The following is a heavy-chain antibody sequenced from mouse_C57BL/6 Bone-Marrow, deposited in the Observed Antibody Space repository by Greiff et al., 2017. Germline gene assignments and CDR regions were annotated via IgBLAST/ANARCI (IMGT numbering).Heavy chain of an antibody. CDR3: ARAYYSNPYAMDY. Sequence: VQLQQSGGGLVKPGGSLKLSCAASGFTFSSYAMSWVRQTPEKRLEWVATISDGGSYTYYPDNVKGRFTISRDNAKNNLYLQMSHLKSEDTAMXYCARAYYSNPYAMDYWGQGTSVTVSS. CDR1: GFTFSSYA. CDR2: ISDGGSYT. J-gene: IGHJ4*01. V-gene: IGHV5-4*01. D-gene: IGHD2-5*01.